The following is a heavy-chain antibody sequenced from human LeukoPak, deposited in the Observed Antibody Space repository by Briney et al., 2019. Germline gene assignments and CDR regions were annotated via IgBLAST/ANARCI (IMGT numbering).Heavy chain of an antibody. CDR1: GVSLTTYY. V-gene: IGHV4-59*08. CDR3: ARHYCSGGSCKPDY. D-gene: IGHD2-15*01. CDR2: ISYTGST. Sequence: SETLSLTCTVSGVSLTTYYWTWIRQPPGKGRDFIGYISYTGSTSYSPSLKSRVTISLDTSKNQFSLKLTSVTAADTAVYYCARHYCSGGSCKPDYWGQGTLVTVSS. J-gene: IGHJ4*02.